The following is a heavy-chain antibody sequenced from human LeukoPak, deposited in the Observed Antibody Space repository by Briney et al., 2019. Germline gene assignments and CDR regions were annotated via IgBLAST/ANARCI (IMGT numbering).Heavy chain of an antibody. V-gene: IGHV1-24*01. CDR1: GYTLTELS. D-gene: IGHD3-10*01. CDR3: ATVPLDYYGSGSYYDY. Sequence: ASVKLSFNVSGYTLTELSLHWVRLAPGQGLELEGVFDPEDGETIYAQKFQGRVTMTENTSSDTAYMELSSLRSEDTAVYYCATVPLDYYGSGSYYDYWGQGTLVTVSS. CDR2: FDPEDGET. J-gene: IGHJ4*02.